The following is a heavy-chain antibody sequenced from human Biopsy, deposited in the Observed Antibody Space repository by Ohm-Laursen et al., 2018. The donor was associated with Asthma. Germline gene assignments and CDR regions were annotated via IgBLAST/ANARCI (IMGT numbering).Heavy chain of an antibody. CDR3: AHQYSSLRGWAFDP. CDR1: GFSLSTSGVG. CDR2: IYWDDDK. J-gene: IGHJ5*02. V-gene: IGHV2-5*02. Sequence: TQTLTLTYTFSGFSLSTSGVGVGWIRQPPGKALEWLALIYWDDDKRYSPSLKSRLTITKDTSKNQEVLTMTNMDPVDTATYYCAHQYSSLRGWAFDPWGQGTLVTVSS. D-gene: IGHD6-6*01.